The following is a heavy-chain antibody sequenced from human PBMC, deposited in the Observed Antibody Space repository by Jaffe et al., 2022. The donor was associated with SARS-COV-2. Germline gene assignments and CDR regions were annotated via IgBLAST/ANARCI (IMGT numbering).Heavy chain of an antibody. CDR3: AKDSSGSYGYNWFDP. CDR1: GFTFDDYA. J-gene: IGHJ5*02. Sequence: EVQLVESGGGVVQPGGSLRLSCAASGFTFDDYAMHWVRQAPGKGLEWVSLISGDGGSTYYADSVKGRFTISRDNSKNSLYLQMNSLRTEDTALYYCAKDSSGSYGYNWFDPWGQGTLVTVSS. V-gene: IGHV3-43*02. D-gene: IGHD1-26*01. CDR2: ISGDGGST.